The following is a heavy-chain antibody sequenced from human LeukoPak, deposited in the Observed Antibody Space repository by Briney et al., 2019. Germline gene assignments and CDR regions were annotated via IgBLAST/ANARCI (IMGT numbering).Heavy chain of an antibody. Sequence: GASVKVSCKASGYILTAYYMHWVRQAPGQGLEWMGWINTNTGNPTYAQGFTGRFVFSLDTSVSTAYLQISSLKAEDTAVYYCARTEGGYSSGYLDYWGQGTLVTVSS. J-gene: IGHJ4*02. V-gene: IGHV7-4-1*02. CDR1: GYILTAYY. CDR2: INTNTGNP. D-gene: IGHD3-22*01. CDR3: ARTEGGYSSGYLDY.